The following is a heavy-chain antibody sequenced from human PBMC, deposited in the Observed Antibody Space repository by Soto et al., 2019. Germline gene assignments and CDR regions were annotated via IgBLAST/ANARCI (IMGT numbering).Heavy chain of an antibody. D-gene: IGHD3-22*01. CDR3: TTPYDSSGYYYHY. CDR1: GFTFSNAW. J-gene: IGHJ4*02. Sequence: EVQLVESGGGLVKPGGSLRLSCAASGFTFSNAWMNWVRQAPGKGLEWVGRIKSKTDGGTTDYAAPVKGSFTISRDDSKNSLYLQMNSLKTEDTAVYYCTTPYDSSGYYYHYWGQGTLFTVSS. CDR2: IKSKTDGGTT. V-gene: IGHV3-15*07.